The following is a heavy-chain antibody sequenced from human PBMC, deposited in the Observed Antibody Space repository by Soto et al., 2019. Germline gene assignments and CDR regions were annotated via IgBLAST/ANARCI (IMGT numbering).Heavy chain of an antibody. CDR2: INTYNGNT. V-gene: IGHV1-18*01. J-gene: IGHJ4*02. Sequence: ASVKVSCKASGYTFTSYGISWVRQAPGQGLEWMGWINTYNGNTYYAQILQGRVTMTTDTSTSTAYMELRSLKSDDTAVYHCARDLHYDLLTGFPGAFFGYWGQGTLVTVPS. D-gene: IGHD3-9*01. CDR1: GYTFTSYG. CDR3: ARDLHYDLLTGFPGAFFGY.